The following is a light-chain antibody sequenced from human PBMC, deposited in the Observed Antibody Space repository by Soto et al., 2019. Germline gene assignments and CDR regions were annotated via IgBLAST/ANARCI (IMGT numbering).Light chain of an antibody. CDR1: QSVSSL. CDR2: DAS. Sequence: EIVLTQSPATLSLSPGERATLSCRASQSVSSLLAWYQQKSGQPPRLLISDASNRATGVPARFSGSGSGTDFTLTISSLQPEDFATYYCQQSFVTPRTFGQGTKVDIK. CDR3: QQSFVTPRT. V-gene: IGKV3-11*01. J-gene: IGKJ1*01.